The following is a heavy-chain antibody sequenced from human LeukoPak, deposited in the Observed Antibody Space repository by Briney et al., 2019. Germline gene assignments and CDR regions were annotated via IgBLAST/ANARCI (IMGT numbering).Heavy chain of an antibody. V-gene: IGHV1-18*01. D-gene: IGHD6-19*01. J-gene: IGHJ3*02. CDR1: GYTFTSYG. Sequence: ASVKGSCKASGYTFTSYGISWVRQAPGQGLEWMGWISAYNGNTNYAQKLQGRVTMTTDTSTSTAYMELRSLRSDDTAVYYCAKAPGQWLVFDAFDIWGQGTMVTVSS. CDR3: AKAPGQWLVFDAFDI. CDR2: ISAYNGNT.